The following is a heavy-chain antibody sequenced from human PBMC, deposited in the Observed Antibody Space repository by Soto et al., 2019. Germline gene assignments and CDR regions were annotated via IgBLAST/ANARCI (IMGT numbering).Heavy chain of an antibody. D-gene: IGHD6-13*01. V-gene: IGHV4-59*08. J-gene: IGHJ4*02. CDR3: ARLEASSWFSF. CDR2: IAYTGNT. CDR1: GGSISSLY. Sequence: QVQLQESGPGLVKPSETLSLICTVSGGSISSLYWSWIRQPPGRGLEWIGYIAYTGNTLYNPSLKSRVTLSVDTSKNQFSLKLNSVTAADTAVYYCARLEASSWFSFWGQGTLVTVSS.